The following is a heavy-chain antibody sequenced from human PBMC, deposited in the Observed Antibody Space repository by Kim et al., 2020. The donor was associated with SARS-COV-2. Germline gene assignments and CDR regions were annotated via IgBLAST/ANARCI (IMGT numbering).Heavy chain of an antibody. CDR3: ARGPNIVATILFDY. Sequence: SETLSLTCAVYGGSFSGYYWSWIRQPPGKGLEWIGEINHSGSTNYNPSLKSRVTISVDTSKNQFSLKLSSVTAADTAVYYCARGPNIVATILFDYWGQGTLGTVSS. CDR2: INHSGST. D-gene: IGHD5-12*01. CDR1: GGSFSGYY. V-gene: IGHV4-34*01. J-gene: IGHJ4*02.